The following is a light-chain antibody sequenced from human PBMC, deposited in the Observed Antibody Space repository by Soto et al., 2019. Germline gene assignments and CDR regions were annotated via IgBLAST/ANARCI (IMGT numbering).Light chain of an antibody. J-gene: IGLJ1*01. CDR2: DVN. Sequence: QSALTQPASVSGSPGQSITISCTGASGDVGGYNYVSWYQQRPGKAPKLMIFDVNNRPSGVSNRFSGSKSGNTASLTISGLQAEDEADYYCCSYTRSTTYVFGTGTKLTVL. CDR1: SGDVGGYNY. V-gene: IGLV2-14*01. CDR3: CSYTRSTTYV.